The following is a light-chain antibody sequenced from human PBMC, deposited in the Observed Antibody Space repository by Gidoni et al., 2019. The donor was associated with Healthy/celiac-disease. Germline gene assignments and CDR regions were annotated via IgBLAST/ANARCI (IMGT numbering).Light chain of an antibody. Sequence: YELTQPSSVSVSPGQTASITCSGDKLGDKYACWYQQKPGQSPVLVIYQDSKRPSGIPERFSGSNSGNTATLTISGTQAMDEADYYCQAWDSSTASVIFGGGTKLTVL. J-gene: IGLJ2*01. V-gene: IGLV3-1*01. CDR3: QAWDSSTASVI. CDR1: KLGDKY. CDR2: QDS.